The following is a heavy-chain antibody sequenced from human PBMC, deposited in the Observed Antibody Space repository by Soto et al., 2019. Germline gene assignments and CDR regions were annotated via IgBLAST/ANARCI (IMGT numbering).Heavy chain of an antibody. D-gene: IGHD3-3*01. V-gene: IGHV1-2*04. CDR1: GYTFTGYY. Sequence: ASVKVSCKASGYTFTGYYMHWVRQAPGQGLEWMGWINPNSGGTNYAQKFQGWVTMTRDTSISTAYMELSRLRSGDTAVYYCARSRRITIFGVVNLYYMDVWGKGTTVTVSS. CDR2: INPNSGGT. J-gene: IGHJ6*03. CDR3: ARSRRITIFGVVNLYYMDV.